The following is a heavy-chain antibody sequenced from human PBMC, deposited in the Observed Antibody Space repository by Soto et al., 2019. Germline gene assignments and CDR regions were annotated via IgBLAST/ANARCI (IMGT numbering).Heavy chain of an antibody. CDR3: ATQVMVYAADLGMDV. V-gene: IGHV1-46*01. J-gene: IGHJ6*02. D-gene: IGHD2-8*01. CDR2: INPSGGST. Sequence: GASLKVSCKASGYTFTSYYMHWVRQAPGQGLEWMGIINPSGGSTSYAQKFQGRVTMTRDTSTSTVYMELSSLRSEDTAVYYCATQVMVYAADLGMDVWGQGTTVTVSS. CDR1: GYTFTSYY.